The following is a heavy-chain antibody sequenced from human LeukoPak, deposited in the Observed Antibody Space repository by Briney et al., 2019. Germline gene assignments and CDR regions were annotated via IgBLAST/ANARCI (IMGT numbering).Heavy chain of an antibody. J-gene: IGHJ4*02. CDR3: ARFKGGTGFDY. V-gene: IGHV4-39*01. CDR2: ISSSGKA. Sequence: SETLSLTCAVPGGSITNTDFDWAWIRQPPGQGFEWIATISSSGKAYYYPSLMSRVTISVDTSKNQFSLDVTSVTAADTGLFYCARFKGGTGFDYWGRGILVIVS. D-gene: IGHD1-26*01. CDR1: GGSITNTDFD.